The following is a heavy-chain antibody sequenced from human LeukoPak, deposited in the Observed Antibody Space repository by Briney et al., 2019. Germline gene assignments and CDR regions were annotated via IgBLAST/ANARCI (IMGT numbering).Heavy chain of an antibody. CDR2: IIPILGIA. J-gene: IGHJ4*02. D-gene: IGHD3-3*01. CDR1: GGTFSSYA. V-gene: IGHV1-69*04. Sequence: GASVKVSCKASGGTFSSYAISWVRQAPGQGLEWMGRIIPILGIANYAQKFQGRVTITADKSTSTAYMELSSLRSEDTAVYYCARMRRLRFLENDYWGQGTLVTVSS. CDR3: ARMRRLRFLENDY.